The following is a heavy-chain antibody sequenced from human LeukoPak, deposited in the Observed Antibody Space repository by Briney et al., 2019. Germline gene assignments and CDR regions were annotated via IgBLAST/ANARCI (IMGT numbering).Heavy chain of an antibody. CDR2: INHSGST. D-gene: IGHD3-22*01. CDR3: ARTYIYDSSEGFDY. Sequence: GSLRLSCAASGFTFSDNYMSWIRQAPGKGLEWIGEINHSGSTNYSPSLKSRVTISVDTSKNQFSLKLSSVTAADTAVYYCARTYIYDSSEGFDYWGQGTLVTVSS. V-gene: IGHV4-34*01. J-gene: IGHJ4*02. CDR1: GFTFSDNY.